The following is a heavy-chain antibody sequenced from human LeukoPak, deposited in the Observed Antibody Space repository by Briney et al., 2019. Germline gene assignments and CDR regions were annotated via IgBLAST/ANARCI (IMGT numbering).Heavy chain of an antibody. Sequence: GGSLRLSCAASGFTFSDYYMSWIRQAPGKGLEWVSYISSSGSTIYYADCVKGRFTISRDNAKNSLYLQMNSLRAEDTAVYYCARSVATDNAFDIWGQGTMVTVSS. D-gene: IGHD5-12*01. CDR1: GFTFSDYY. CDR3: ARSVATDNAFDI. CDR2: ISSSGSTI. J-gene: IGHJ3*02. V-gene: IGHV3-11*01.